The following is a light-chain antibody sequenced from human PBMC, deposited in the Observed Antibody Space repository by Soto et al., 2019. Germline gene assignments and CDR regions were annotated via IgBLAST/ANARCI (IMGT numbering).Light chain of an antibody. CDR3: SSYTSSSTYV. CDR1: SRDIGGYNS. V-gene: IGLV2-14*01. J-gene: IGLJ1*01. CDR2: NVS. Sequence: SVLTQPASVSGSPGQSIDISCTGTSRDIGGYNSVSWYQQHPGKAPKLMIYNVSNRPSGVSDRFSGSKSGNTASLTISGLQAEDEADYYCSSYTSSSTYVFGTGTKVTVL.